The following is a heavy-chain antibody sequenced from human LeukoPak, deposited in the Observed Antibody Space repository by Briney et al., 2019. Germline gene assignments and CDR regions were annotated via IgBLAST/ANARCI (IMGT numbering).Heavy chain of an antibody. J-gene: IGHJ4*02. CDR3: ARVPRTGDWDY. V-gene: IGHV3-21*01. CDR1: GFSFSTTW. CDR2: ISSSSSYI. Sequence: GGSLRLSCAASGFSFSTTWMSWVRQAPGKGLEWVSSISSSSSYIYYADSVKGRFTISRDNAKNSLYLQMNSLRAEDTAVYYCARVPRTGDWDYWGQGTLVTVSS. D-gene: IGHD7-27*01.